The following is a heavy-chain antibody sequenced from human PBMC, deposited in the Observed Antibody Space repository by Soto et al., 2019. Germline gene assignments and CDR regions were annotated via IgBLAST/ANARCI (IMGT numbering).Heavy chain of an antibody. CDR2: IIPVLATT. Sequence: QVQLVQSGPEVRKPGSSVKVSCKASAGTFPHYALSWVRQAPGQGLEWMGGIIPVLATTTYAQKFQGRVSISADESTSTAYIERSSLNSEDTAVYDCACNCGNALRNWLAPWGQGTLVTFSS. V-gene: IGHV1-69*01. CDR1: AGTFPHYA. D-gene: IGHD1-1*01. J-gene: IGHJ5*02. CDR3: ACNCGNALRNWLAP.